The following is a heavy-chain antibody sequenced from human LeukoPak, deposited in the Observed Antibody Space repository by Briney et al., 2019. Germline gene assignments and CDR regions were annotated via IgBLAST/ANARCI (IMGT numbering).Heavy chain of an antibody. J-gene: IGHJ5*02. CDR1: GFTFSSYG. CDR3: ARDSEPFTEYTNSGSYSSWFDP. D-gene: IGHD1-26*01. V-gene: IGHV3-33*01. Sequence: GGSLRLSCAASGFTFSSYGMHWVRQAPGKGLEWVAVIWYDGSNKYYADSVKGRFTISRDNSKNTLYLQMNSLRAEDTAVYYCARDSEPFTEYTNSGSYSSWFDPWGQGTLVTVSS. CDR2: IWYDGSNK.